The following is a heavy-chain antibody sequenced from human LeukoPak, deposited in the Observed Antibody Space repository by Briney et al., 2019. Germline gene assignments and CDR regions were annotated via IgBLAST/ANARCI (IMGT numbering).Heavy chain of an antibody. J-gene: IGHJ4*02. V-gene: IGHV3-30*02. CDR2: IRYDGSNK. D-gene: IGHD5-18*01. CDR3: AREWNTAMGYFDY. CDR1: GFTFSSYG. Sequence: GGSLRLSCAASGFTFSSYGMHWVRQAPGKGLEWVAFIRYDGSNKYYADSVKGRFTTSRDNSKNTLYLQMNSLRAEDTAVYYCAREWNTAMGYFDYWGQGTLVTVSS.